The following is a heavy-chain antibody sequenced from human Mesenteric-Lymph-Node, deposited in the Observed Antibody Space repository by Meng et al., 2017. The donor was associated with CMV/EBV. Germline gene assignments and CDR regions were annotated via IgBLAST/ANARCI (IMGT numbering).Heavy chain of an antibody. J-gene: IGHJ4*02. V-gene: IGHV4-59*12. Sequence: ISSYDWSWTRQPPGKGLEWIGFIYHSGSTNYKPSLKSRLTMSVDTSKKQFSLKLSSVTAADTAVYYCARIGSGYCSGGSCFGVDYWGQGTLVTVSS. CDR2: IYHSGST. CDR1: ISSYD. CDR3: ARIGSGYCSGGSCFGVDY. D-gene: IGHD2-15*01.